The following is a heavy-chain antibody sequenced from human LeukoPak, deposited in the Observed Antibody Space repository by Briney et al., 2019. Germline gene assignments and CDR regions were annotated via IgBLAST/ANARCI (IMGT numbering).Heavy chain of an antibody. V-gene: IGHV1-69*05. CDR1: GGTFSSYA. CDR3: ARDTEVVVAARGWFDP. D-gene: IGHD2-15*01. J-gene: IGHJ5*02. Sequence: GASVKVSCKASGGTFSSYAISWVRQAPGQGLEWMGGIIPIFGTANYAQKLQGRVTMTTDTSTSTAYMELRSLRSDDTAVYYCARDTEVVVAARGWFDPWGQGTLVTVSS. CDR2: IIPIFGTA.